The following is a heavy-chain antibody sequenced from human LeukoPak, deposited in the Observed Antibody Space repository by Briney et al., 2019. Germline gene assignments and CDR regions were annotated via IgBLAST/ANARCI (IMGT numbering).Heavy chain of an antibody. CDR3: AKDRLEVVEMATIFFYY. V-gene: IGHV3-23*01. J-gene: IGHJ4*02. D-gene: IGHD5-24*01. CDR1: GFTFSSYA. CDR2: ISVSGGST. Sequence: GGSLRLSCAASGFTFSSYAMSWVRQAPGKGLEWVSAISVSGGSTYYADSVKGRFTISRDNSKNTLYLQMNSLRAEDTAVYYSAKDRLEVVEMATIFFYYWGQETLVSVSS.